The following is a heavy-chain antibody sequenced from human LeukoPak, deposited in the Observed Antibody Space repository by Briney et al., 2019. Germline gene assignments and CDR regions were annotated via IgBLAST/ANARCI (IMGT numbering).Heavy chain of an antibody. Sequence: PSETLSLTCTVSDGSINNYYWTWIRQPPGKGLEWIGCIHYSGSTNYNPSLKSRLTMSLDTSKNQFSLKMRSVTAADTAVYYCASFSLHTVFDPWGQGTLVTVSS. V-gene: IGHV4-59*01. CDR1: DGSINNYY. CDR3: ASFSLHTVFDP. J-gene: IGHJ5*02. D-gene: IGHD2-2*02. CDR2: IHYSGST.